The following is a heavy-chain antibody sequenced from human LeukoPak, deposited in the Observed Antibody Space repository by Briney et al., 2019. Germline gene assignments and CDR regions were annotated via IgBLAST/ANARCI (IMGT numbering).Heavy chain of an antibody. CDR3: ARLVYGNCWQIDY. Sequence: PPETLSLTCTVSGGSIRTSGNYWSWIRHHPGKGLEWMGCIYYSGTTYDSPSLKSRLTVSVDTSKNQFFLDLTSVTAADTAVYYCARLVYGNCWQIDYWGRGTISTVSS. V-gene: IGHV4-31*03. J-gene: IGHJ4*02. D-gene: IGHD2-8*01. CDR2: IYYSGTT. CDR1: GGSIRTSGNY.